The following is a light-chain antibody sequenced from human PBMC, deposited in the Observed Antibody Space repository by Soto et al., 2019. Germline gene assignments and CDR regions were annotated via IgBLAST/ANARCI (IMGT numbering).Light chain of an antibody. CDR1: SSNIGAGYD. J-gene: IGLJ1*01. CDR2: GSS. CDR3: QSYDSSLSGYV. Sequence: QSVLTPPPSVSGAPGQRLTISCTGSSSNIGAGYDVHWYQQLPGTAPKLLIYGSSNRPSEVPDRFSGSKSGTSASLAITGLQAQDEADYYCQSYDSSLSGYVFGTGTKVTVL. V-gene: IGLV1-40*01.